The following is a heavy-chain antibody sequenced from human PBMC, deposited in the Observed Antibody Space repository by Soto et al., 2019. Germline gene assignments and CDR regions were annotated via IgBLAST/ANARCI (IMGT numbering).Heavy chain of an antibody. CDR1: GYTFTSYG. CDR2: ISAYNGNT. D-gene: IGHD2-15*01. J-gene: IGHJ4*02. Sequence: ASVKVSCKASGYTFTSYGISWVRQAPGQGLEWMGWISAYNGNTNYAQKLQGRVTMTTDTSTSTAYMELRSLRTDDTAVYYCARDLPRTSYFSGGSCYPGGHQLSDYWGQGTLVTVSS. CDR3: ARDLPRTSYFSGGSCYPGGHQLSDY. V-gene: IGHV1-18*01.